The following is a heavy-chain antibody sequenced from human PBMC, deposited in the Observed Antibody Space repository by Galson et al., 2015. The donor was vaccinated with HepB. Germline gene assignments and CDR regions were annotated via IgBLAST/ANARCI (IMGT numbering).Heavy chain of an antibody. D-gene: IGHD2-2*01. CDR2: INPNSGGT. Sequence: SCKASGYTFTGYYMHWVRQAPGQGLEWMGWINPNSGGTNYAQKFQGRVTMTRDTSISTAYMELSRLRSDDTAVYYCAREGPYPDCSSTSCQNTDYSNLDYWGQGTLVTVSS. CDR3: AREGPYPDCSSTSCQNTDYSNLDY. J-gene: IGHJ4*02. CDR1: GYTFTGYY. V-gene: IGHV1-2*02.